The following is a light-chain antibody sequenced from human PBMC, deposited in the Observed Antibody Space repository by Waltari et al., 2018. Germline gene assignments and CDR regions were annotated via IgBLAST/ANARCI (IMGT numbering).Light chain of an antibody. CDR3: QQSYRAPQT. Sequence: DIQVTQSPSSLSASVGDRVPITCRTTQGISTSLNWYQQKPGKPPKLLIFAASALQSGVSSRFSGSGSQTDFTLTIRNLQPEDFATYYCQQSYRAPQTFGGGTKVDMK. J-gene: IGKJ4*01. CDR2: AAS. CDR1: QGISTS. V-gene: IGKV1-39*01.